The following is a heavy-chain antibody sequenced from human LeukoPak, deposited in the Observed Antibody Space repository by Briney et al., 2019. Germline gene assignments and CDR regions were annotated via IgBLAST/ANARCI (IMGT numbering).Heavy chain of an antibody. CDR2: ISWNSGSI. Sequence: GGSLRLSCAASGFTFDDYAMHWVRQAPGKGLEWASGISWNSGSIGYADSVKGRFTISRDNAKNSLYLQMNSLRAEDTALYYCAKLYSSSWYSPLDFDYWGQETLVTVSS. CDR1: GFTFDDYA. D-gene: IGHD6-13*01. J-gene: IGHJ4*02. V-gene: IGHV3-9*01. CDR3: AKLYSSSWYSPLDFDY.